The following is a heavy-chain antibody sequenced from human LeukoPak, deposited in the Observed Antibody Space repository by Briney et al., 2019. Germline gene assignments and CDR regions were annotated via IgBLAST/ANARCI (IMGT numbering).Heavy chain of an antibody. CDR1: GYTFTGYY. CDR3: ATAPLTRGSYYYYYMDV. CDR2: INPNSGGT. V-gene: IGHV1-2*02. J-gene: IGHJ6*03. D-gene: IGHD1-26*01. Sequence: GASVKVSCKASGYTFTGYYMHWVRQAPGQGLEWMGWINPNSGGTNYAQKFQGRVTMTEDTSTDTAYMELSSLRSEDTAVYYCATAPLTRGSYYYYYMDVWGKGTTVTVSS.